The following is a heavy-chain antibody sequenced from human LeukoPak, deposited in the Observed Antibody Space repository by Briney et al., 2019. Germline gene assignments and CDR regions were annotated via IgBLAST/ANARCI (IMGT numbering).Heavy chain of an antibody. CDR3: ARNYYDSSGNP. CDR1: GYTFTGYY. J-gene: IGHJ5*02. Sequence: GASVKVSCKASGYTFTGYYMHWVRQAPGQGLEWMGWISAYNGNTNYAQKLQGRVTMTTDTSTSTAYMELRSLRSDDTAVYYCARNYYDSSGNPWGQGTLVTVSS. V-gene: IGHV1-18*04. CDR2: ISAYNGNT. D-gene: IGHD3-22*01.